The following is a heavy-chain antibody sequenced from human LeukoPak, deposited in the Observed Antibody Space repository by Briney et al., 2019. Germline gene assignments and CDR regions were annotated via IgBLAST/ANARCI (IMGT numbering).Heavy chain of an antibody. Sequence: GGSLRLSCAASGFTFSSYAMSWVRQAPGKGLEWVSAISGSGGSTYYADSVKGRFTISRDNSKNTLYLQMNNLRAEDTAVYYCAKDQGWFGESVYYGMDVWGQGTTVTVSS. V-gene: IGHV3-23*01. CDR1: GFTFSSYA. CDR3: AKDQGWFGESVYYGMDV. J-gene: IGHJ6*02. D-gene: IGHD3-10*01. CDR2: ISGSGGST.